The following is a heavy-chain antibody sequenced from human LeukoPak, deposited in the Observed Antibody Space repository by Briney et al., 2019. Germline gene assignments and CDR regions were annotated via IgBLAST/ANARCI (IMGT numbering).Heavy chain of an antibody. V-gene: IGHV4-34*01. Sequence: PSETLSLTCAVYGGSFSGYYWSWIRQPPGKGLEWIGEINHSGSTNYNPSLKSRVTISVDTSKNQFSLKLSSVAAADTAVYYCARESQDTAMVTTGFDYWGQGTLVTVSS. D-gene: IGHD5-18*01. CDR2: INHSGST. J-gene: IGHJ4*02. CDR3: ARESQDTAMVTTGFDY. CDR1: GGSFSGYY.